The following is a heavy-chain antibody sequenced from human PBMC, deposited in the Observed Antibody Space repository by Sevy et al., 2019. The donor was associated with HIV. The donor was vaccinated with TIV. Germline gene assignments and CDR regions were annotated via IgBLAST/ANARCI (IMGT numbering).Heavy chain of an antibody. Sequence: GGSLRLSCAASGFTFSNAWMNWVRQAPGKGLEWVGRIKSKTDGGTTDYAAPVKGRFTISRDDSTNTLYLQMNSLKTEDTAVYYCTTAGGYSGSYRSGYWGQGTLVTVSS. CDR1: GFTFSNAW. J-gene: IGHJ4*02. D-gene: IGHD1-26*01. CDR2: IKSKTDGGTT. V-gene: IGHV3-15*07. CDR3: TTAGGYSGSYRSGY.